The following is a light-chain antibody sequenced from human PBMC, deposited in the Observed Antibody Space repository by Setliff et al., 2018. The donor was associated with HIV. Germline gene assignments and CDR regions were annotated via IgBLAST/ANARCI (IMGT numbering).Light chain of an antibody. CDR1: SSDVGNYNY. V-gene: IGLV2-14*01. CDR2: EVT. CDR3: SSYTTTNALDV. J-gene: IGLJ1*01. Sequence: QSVLTQPASVSGSPGQSITISCTGTSSDVGNYNYVSWYQQHPGKAPKLMIYEVTYRPSGVSNRFSGSKSGNTASLTISGLQAEDEADYYCSSYTTTNALDVFGTGTKVTVL.